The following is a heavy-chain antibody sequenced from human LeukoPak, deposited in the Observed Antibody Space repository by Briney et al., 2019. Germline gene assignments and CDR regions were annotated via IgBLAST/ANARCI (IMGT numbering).Heavy chain of an antibody. Sequence: SETLSLTCTVSGGSISSYYWSWIRQPPGKGLEWIGYIYHSGSTYYNPSLKSRVTISVDRSKNQFSLKLSSVTAADTAVYYCASRVAKGLNYYDSSGYYHGAFDIWGQGTMVTVSS. D-gene: IGHD3-22*01. CDR3: ASRVAKGLNYYDSSGYYHGAFDI. CDR2: IYHSGST. CDR1: GGSISSYY. V-gene: IGHV4-59*12. J-gene: IGHJ3*02.